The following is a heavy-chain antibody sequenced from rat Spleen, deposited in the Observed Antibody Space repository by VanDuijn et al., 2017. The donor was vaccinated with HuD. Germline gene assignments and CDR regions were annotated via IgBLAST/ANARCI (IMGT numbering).Heavy chain of an antibody. D-gene: IGHD4-3*01. V-gene: IGHV5-29*01. J-gene: IGHJ2*01. CDR3: ARHNSGYGVMDA. CDR2: ISYDGSST. Sequence: EVQLVESGGGLVQPGRSLKLSCAASGFTFSDYGVAWVRQAPKKGLEWVATISYDGSSTYYRDSVKGRFTISRDNAKSTLYLQMDSMRSEDTATYYCARHNSGYGVMDAWGQGVMVTVSS. CDR1: GFTFSDYG.